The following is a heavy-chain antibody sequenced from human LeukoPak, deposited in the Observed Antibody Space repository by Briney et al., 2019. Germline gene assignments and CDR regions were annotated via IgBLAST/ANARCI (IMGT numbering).Heavy chain of an antibody. Sequence: SETLSLTCTVSGDSISTSNSYWGWIRQPPRKGLEWIGSIYYSGSTYYNPSLKSRVTMSVDTSKNQFSLKLSSVTAADTAVYYCARGASSSWDLDYYYYMDVWGKGTTVTISS. V-gene: IGHV4-39*07. CDR2: IYYSGST. J-gene: IGHJ6*03. CDR3: ARGASSSWDLDYYYYMDV. CDR1: GDSISTSNSY. D-gene: IGHD6-13*01.